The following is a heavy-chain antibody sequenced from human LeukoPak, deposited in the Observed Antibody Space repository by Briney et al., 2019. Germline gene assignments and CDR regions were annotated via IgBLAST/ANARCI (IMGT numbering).Heavy chain of an antibody. CDR3: AKGKSTVTTNYYMDV. CDR1: GFTFSSYW. D-gene: IGHD4-17*01. Sequence: GGSLRLSCAASGFTFSSYWMDWVRQAPGKGLEWVANIKQDGSEKYYVDSVKGRFTISRDNAKNSLYLQMNSLRAEDTAVYYCAKGKSTVTTNYYMDVWGKGTTVTVSS. J-gene: IGHJ6*03. CDR2: IKQDGSEK. V-gene: IGHV3-7*03.